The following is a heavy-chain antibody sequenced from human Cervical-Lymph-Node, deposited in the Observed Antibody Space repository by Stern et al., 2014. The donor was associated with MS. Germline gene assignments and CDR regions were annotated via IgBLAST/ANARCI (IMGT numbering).Heavy chain of an antibody. V-gene: IGHV1-18*01. J-gene: IGHJ5*01. CDR1: GYSFSMYG. CDR2: ISPYNGNT. CDR3: ARPYYYESSGYYDS. Sequence: VQLVQSGAEVKRPGASVKVSCKTSGYSFSMYGINWVRQALGQGLEWMGWISPYNGNTDYAQKVEGRVTLTTDTSTSTAYMELRGLRSDDTAVYYCARPYYYESSGYYDSWGQGTLVTVSS. D-gene: IGHD3-22*01.